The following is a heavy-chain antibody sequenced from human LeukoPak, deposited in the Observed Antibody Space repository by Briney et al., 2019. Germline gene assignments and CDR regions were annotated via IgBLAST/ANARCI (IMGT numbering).Heavy chain of an antibody. CDR3: ARELRLRLNYYYYMDV. Sequence: ASVKVSCKASGYTFTSYGISWARQAPGQGLEWMGWISAYNGNTNYAQKLQGRVTMTTDTSTSTAYMELRSLRSDDTAVYYCARELRLRLNYYYYMDVWGKGTTVTVSS. J-gene: IGHJ6*03. CDR2: ISAYNGNT. D-gene: IGHD5-12*01. CDR1: GYTFTSYG. V-gene: IGHV1-18*01.